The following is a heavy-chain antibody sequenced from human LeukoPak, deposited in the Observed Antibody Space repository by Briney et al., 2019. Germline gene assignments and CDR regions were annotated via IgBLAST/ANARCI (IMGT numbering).Heavy chain of an antibody. V-gene: IGHV3-48*03. CDR2: ISSSGKAI. Sequence: GGSLRLSCAASGFTFGSHEMNWVRQAPGKGLEWVSYISSSGKAIYYADTVKGRFTMSRDIAKNSLFLEMNSLRVEDTAAYYCVRGVQYLNFFDYWGQGTLVTVSS. J-gene: IGHJ4*02. CDR3: VRGVQYLNFFDY. CDR1: GFTFGSHE. D-gene: IGHD4-11*01.